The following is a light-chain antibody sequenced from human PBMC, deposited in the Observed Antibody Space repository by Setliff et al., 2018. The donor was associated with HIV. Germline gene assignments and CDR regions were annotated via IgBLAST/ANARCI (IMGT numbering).Light chain of an antibody. CDR3: SSYSTSNTPSVI. J-gene: IGLJ2*01. CDR1: SSDIGGYNY. Sequence: QSALTQPASMSGSPGQSITISCTGTSSDIGGYNYVSWYQHHPGKALKIMIYDVSNRPSGVSNRFSGSKSGNPASLTISGLQADDVADYYFSSYSTSNTPSVIFGGGTKVTVL. CDR2: DVS. V-gene: IGLV2-14*01.